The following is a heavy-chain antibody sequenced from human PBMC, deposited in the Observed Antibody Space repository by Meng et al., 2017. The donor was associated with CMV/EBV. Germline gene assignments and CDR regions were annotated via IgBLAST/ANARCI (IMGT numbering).Heavy chain of an antibody. Sequence: LQDTVPRSANPSLALARSCTVSGGSISRGDYYWSWLRKPPAKGLEWIGYIYYSGSTYYNPSLKSRVTISVDTSKNQFSLKLSSVTAADTAVYYCARVTSRVAGAFDYWGQGTLVTVSS. CDR3: ARVTSRVAGAFDY. CDR1: GGSISRGDYY. V-gene: IGHV4-30-4*08. CDR2: IYYSGST. D-gene: IGHD1-14*01. J-gene: IGHJ4*02.